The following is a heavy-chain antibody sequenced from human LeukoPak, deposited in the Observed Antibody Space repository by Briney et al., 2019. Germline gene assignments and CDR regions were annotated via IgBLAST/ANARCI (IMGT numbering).Heavy chain of an antibody. D-gene: IGHD6-13*01. Sequence: GGSLRLSCAASGFSFGGYAIHWVRQAPGKGLEWVAVVSYDGSNTHYADSVKGRIAISRDNSKKTLYLQMNSLRGDDTAVYYCAREVSWYYFDYWGQGILVTVSS. CDR1: GFSFGGYA. CDR2: VSYDGSNT. V-gene: IGHV3-30*09. CDR3: AREVSWYYFDY. J-gene: IGHJ4*02.